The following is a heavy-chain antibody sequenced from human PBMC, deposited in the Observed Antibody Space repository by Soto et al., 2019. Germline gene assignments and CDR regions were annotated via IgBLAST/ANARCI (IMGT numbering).Heavy chain of an antibody. CDR3: ARKDHRRHSGGWYVDL. D-gene: IGHD2-21*01. Sequence: QVQLQESGPGLVKPSQTLSLTCTVSGGSISSGGYYWSWIRQHPGKGLEWIGYIYYSGSTYYNPSLKSRVTISVDTSKNQFTLKLSSVTAADTALYYCARKDHRRHSGGWYVDLWGRGTLVNVSS. CDR2: IYYSGST. CDR1: GGSISSGGYY. J-gene: IGHJ2*01. V-gene: IGHV4-31*03.